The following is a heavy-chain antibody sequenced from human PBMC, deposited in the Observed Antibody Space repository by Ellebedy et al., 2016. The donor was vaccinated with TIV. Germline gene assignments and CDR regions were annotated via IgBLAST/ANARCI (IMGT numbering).Heavy chain of an antibody. V-gene: IGHV3-23*01. CDR2: ISGSGGST. J-gene: IGHJ4*02. D-gene: IGHD3-10*01. CDR1: GFTFSSYA. CDR3: AKELLWFGDQAV. Sequence: GGSLRLXXAASGFTFSSYAMSWVRQAPGKGLEWVSAISGSGGSTYYADSVKGRFTISRDNSKNTLYLQMNSLRAEDTAAYYCAKELLWFGDQAVWGQGTLVTVSS.